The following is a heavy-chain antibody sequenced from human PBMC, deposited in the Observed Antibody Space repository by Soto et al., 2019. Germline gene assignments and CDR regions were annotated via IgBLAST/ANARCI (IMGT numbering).Heavy chain of an antibody. V-gene: IGHV3-11*01. CDR3: ARARGWYPPTDFQH. CDR1: GFTFSDYY. J-gene: IGHJ1*01. CDR2: ISSSGSTI. Sequence: HGGSLRLSCAASGFTFSDYYMSWIRQAPGKGLEWVSYISSSGSTIYYADSVKGRFTISRDNAKNSLYLQMNSLRAEDTAVYYCARARGWYPPTDFQHWGQGTLVTVSS. D-gene: IGHD6-19*01.